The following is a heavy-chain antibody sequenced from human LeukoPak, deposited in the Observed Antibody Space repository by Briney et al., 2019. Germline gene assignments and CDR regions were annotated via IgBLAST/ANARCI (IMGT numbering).Heavy chain of an antibody. D-gene: IGHD6-19*01. CDR1: GGSISTSTSY. J-gene: IGHJ5*02. V-gene: IGHV4-39*07. CDR3: ARATGFTSGWRWFDP. CDR2: IYHGGST. Sequence: SETLTLTCTVSGGSISTSTSYWGWIRQPPGKGLEWIGSIYHGGSTYYNPSLKSRVTMSVDTSKNQVSLKMSFVTAADTAVYYCARATGFTSGWRWFDPWGQGTLVTVSS.